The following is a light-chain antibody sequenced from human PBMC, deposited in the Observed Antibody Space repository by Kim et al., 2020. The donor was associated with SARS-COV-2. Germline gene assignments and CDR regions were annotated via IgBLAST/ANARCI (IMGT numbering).Light chain of an antibody. CDR3: QSYDSSLSGSV. V-gene: IGLV1-40*01. J-gene: IGLJ2*01. CDR2: GNS. CDR1: SSNIGAGYD. Sequence: RGTSACTGGSSNIGAGYDVHWYQQVPGTAPKLLSYGNSNRPSGVPDRFSGSKSGTSASLAITGLQAEDETEYYCQSYDSSLSGSVFGGGTQLTVL.